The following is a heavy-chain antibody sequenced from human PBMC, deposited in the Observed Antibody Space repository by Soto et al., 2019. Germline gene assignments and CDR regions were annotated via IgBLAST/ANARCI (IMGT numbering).Heavy chain of an antibody. J-gene: IGHJ4*02. CDR3: ARGAIAVAGTFDY. CDR2: IIPIFGTA. V-gene: IGHV1-69*01. D-gene: IGHD6-19*01. Sequence: QVQLVQSGAEVKKPGSSVKVSSKASGGTFSSYAISWVREAPGQGLEWMGGIIPIFGTANYAQKFQGRVTITADESTSTAYRELSSLRSEDTAVYYCARGAIAVAGTFDYGGKGTLFTVSS. CDR1: GGTFSSYA.